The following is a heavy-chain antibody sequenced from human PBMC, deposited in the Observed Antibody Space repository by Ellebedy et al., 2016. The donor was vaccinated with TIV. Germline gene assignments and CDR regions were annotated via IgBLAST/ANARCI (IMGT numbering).Heavy chain of an antibody. CDR2: ISTYNDNT. J-gene: IGHJ4*02. CDR1: GYPFTSQG. V-gene: IGHV1-18*01. CDR3: ARVMIRGDLTDY. D-gene: IGHD3-10*01. Sequence: AASVKVSCKASGYPFTSQGITWVRQAPGQGLEWVGWISTYNDNTKYAENLQGRVTMTTDTSTDTAYMELRGLRSDDTAIYYCARVMIRGDLTDYWGQGTLVTVSS.